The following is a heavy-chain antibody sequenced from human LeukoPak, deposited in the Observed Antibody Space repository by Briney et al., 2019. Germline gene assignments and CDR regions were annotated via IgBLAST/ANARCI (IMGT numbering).Heavy chain of an antibody. J-gene: IGHJ1*01. D-gene: IGHD3-22*01. CDR2: ISADDANT. CDR1: GHKFTDYY. Sequence: GASVTVSCQASGHKFTDYYLHWVRQAPGQGLEWMGWISADDANTNYAQRLQGRVTITIDTSTTTAYMELRSLRSDDTAVYYCARDPIGSADYYDSSGHGGDQHWGQGTLVTVSS. CDR3: ARDPIGSADYYDSSGHGGDQH. V-gene: IGHV1-18*04.